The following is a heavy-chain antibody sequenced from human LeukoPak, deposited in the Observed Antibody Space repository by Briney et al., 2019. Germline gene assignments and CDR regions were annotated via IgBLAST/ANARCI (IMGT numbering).Heavy chain of an antibody. CDR2: ISSSSTYI. CDR3: AREGPGVSFIDSFDI. J-gene: IGHJ3*02. D-gene: IGHD2-8*01. Sequence: GGSLRLSCAASGFTCSSYSMHWVRQAPGKGLEWVSSISSSSTYIHYADSVKGRFTISRDNAKNSLYLQMNSLRAEDTAVYYCAREGPGVSFIDSFDIWGQGKMVTVSS. CDR1: GFTCSSYS. V-gene: IGHV3-21*01.